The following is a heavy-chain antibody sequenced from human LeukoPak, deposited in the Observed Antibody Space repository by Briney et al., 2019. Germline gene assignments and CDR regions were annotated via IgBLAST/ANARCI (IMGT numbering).Heavy chain of an antibody. J-gene: IGHJ3*02. CDR2: IYHSGST. V-gene: IGHV4-30-2*01. CDR1: GGSISSGGYY. CDR3: ASSRYCTNGVCLPDAFDI. Sequence: PSETLSLTCTVSGGSISSGGYYWSWIRQPPGKGLEWIGYIYHSGSTYYNPSLKSRVTISVDRSKNQFSLKLSSVTAADTAVYYCASSRYCTNGVCLPDAFDIWGQGTMVTVSS. D-gene: IGHD2-8*01.